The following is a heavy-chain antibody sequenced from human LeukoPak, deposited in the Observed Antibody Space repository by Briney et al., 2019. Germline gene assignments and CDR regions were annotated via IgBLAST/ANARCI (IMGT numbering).Heavy chain of an antibody. D-gene: IGHD3-3*01. J-gene: IGHJ3*02. V-gene: IGHV5-51*01. CDR2: IYPGDSDT. Sequence: GESLKISCKGSGYSFTSYWIGWVRQMPGKGLEWMGIIYPGDSDTRYSPSFQGQVTISADKSISTAYLQWSSLRASDTAMYYCASPTHEYYDFWSGSPPGAFDIWGQGTMVTVSS. CDR3: ASPTHEYYDFWSGSPPGAFDI. CDR1: GYSFTSYW.